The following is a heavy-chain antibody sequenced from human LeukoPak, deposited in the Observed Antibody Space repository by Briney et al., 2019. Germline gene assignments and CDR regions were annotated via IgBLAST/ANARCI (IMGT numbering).Heavy chain of an antibody. CDR2: ISYDGSNK. CDR3: AKGTTGDTFDY. D-gene: IGHD7-27*01. Sequence: GGSLRLSCAASGFTFSSYGMHWVRRAPGKGLEWVAVISYDGSNKYYADSVKGRFTISRDNSKNTLYLQMNSLRAEDTAVYYCAKGTTGDTFDYWGQGTLVTVSS. CDR1: GFTFSSYG. V-gene: IGHV3-30*18. J-gene: IGHJ4*02.